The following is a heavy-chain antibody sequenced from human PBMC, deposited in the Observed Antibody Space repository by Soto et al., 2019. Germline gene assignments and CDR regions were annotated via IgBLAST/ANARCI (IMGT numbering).Heavy chain of an antibody. Sequence: PGESLKISCKGSGYSFTSYWIGWVRQMPGKGLEWMGIIYPGDSDTRYSPSFQGRVTISADKSISTAYLQWSSLQASDTAIYYCARQGRCSSTSCYTGANFYYYGMDVWGQGTTVTVSS. J-gene: IGHJ6*02. CDR3: ARQGRCSSTSCYTGANFYYYGMDV. CDR2: IYPGDSDT. D-gene: IGHD2-2*02. CDR1: GYSFTSYW. V-gene: IGHV5-51*01.